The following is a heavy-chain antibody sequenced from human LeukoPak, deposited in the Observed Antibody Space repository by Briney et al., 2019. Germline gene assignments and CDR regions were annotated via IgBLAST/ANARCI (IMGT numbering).Heavy chain of an antibody. J-gene: IGHJ4*02. Sequence: KPSQTLSLTCTVSGGSISSGGYYWSWIRQPPGKGLEWIGYIYYSGSTYYNPSLKSRVTISVDTSKNQFSLKLSSVTAADTAVYYCAALVPAARTDQWGDYWGQGTLVTVSS. CDR1: GGSISSGGYY. CDR3: AALVPAARTDQWGDY. CDR2: IYYSGST. V-gene: IGHV4-30-4*08. D-gene: IGHD2-2*01.